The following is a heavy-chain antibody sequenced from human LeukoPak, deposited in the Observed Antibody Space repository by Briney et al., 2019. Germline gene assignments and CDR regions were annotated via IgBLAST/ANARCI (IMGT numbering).Heavy chain of an antibody. J-gene: IGHJ5*02. CDR3: ARGPGGDRFDP. CDR2: ISHDGSNK. Sequence: PGGSLRLSCAASGFTISSYAMHWVRQAPGKGLEWVAVISHDGSNKYYADSVKGRFTISRDNSKNTLYLQMNSLRAEDTAVYYCARGPGGDRFDPWGQGTLVTVSS. CDR1: GFTISSYA. D-gene: IGHD2-21*01. V-gene: IGHV3-30-3*01.